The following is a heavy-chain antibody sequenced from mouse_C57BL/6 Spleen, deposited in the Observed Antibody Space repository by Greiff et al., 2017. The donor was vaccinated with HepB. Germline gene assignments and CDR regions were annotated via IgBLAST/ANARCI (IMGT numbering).Heavy chain of an antibody. CDR2: INPNNGGT. Sequence: EVQLQQSGPELVKPGASVKIPCKASGYTFTDYNMDWVKQSHGKSLEWIGDINPNNGGTIYNQKFKGKATLTVDKSSSTAYMELRSLTSEDTAVYYCARRGMVTTGYYAMDYWGQGTSVTVSS. CDR3: ARRGMVTTGYYAMDY. J-gene: IGHJ4*01. V-gene: IGHV1-18*01. CDR1: GYTFTDYN. D-gene: IGHD2-2*01.